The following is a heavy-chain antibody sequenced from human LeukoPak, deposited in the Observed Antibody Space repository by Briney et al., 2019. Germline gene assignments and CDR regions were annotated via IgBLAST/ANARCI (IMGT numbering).Heavy chain of an antibody. Sequence: GGSLRLSCAASGFTFSSYAMSWVRQAPGKGLEWVSAISGSGGSTYYADSVKGRFTISRDNSKNTLYLQMNSLRAKDTAVYYCAKGGLRYFDWLYYFDYWGQGTLVTVSS. V-gene: IGHV3-23*01. J-gene: IGHJ4*02. CDR3: AKGGLRYFDWLYYFDY. CDR1: GFTFSSYA. D-gene: IGHD3-9*01. CDR2: ISGSGGST.